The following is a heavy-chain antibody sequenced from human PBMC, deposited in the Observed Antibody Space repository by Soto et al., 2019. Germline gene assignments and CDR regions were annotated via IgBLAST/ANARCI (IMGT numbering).Heavy chain of an antibody. V-gene: IGHV4-59*08. CDR1: GGSISSYY. CDR3: ARLWLGRKPYSSGRRNYGMDV. D-gene: IGHD6-19*01. J-gene: IGHJ6*02. CDR2: IYYSGST. Sequence: SETLSLTCTVSGGSISSYYWSWIRQPPGKGLEWIGYIYYSGSTNYNPSLKSRVTISVDTSKNQFSLKLSSVTAADTAVYYCARLWLGRKPYSSGRRNYGMDVWGQGTTVTVSS.